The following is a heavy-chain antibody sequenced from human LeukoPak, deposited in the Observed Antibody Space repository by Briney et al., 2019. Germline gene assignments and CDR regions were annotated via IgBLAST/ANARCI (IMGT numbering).Heavy chain of an antibody. V-gene: IGHV4-59*01. D-gene: IGHD3-22*01. CDR3: ARDSGKSVYYYDSSGYYGFDY. CDR1: GGSISSYH. CDR2: IYYSGST. Sequence: SETLSLTCTVSGGSISSYHWSWIRQPPGKGLEWIGYIYYSGSTNYNPSLKSRVTISVDTSKNQFSLKLSSVTAADTAVYYCARDSGKSVYYYDSSGYYGFDYWGQGTLVTVSS. J-gene: IGHJ4*02.